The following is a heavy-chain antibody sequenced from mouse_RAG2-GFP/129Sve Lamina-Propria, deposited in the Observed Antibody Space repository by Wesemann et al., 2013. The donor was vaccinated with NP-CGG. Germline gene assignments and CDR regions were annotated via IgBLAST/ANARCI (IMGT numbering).Heavy chain of an antibody. CDR2: ISYSGST. J-gene: IGHJ3*01. Sequence: DVQLQESGPGLVKPSQSLSLTCSVTGYSITSGYYWNWIRQFPGNKLEWMGYISYSGSTNYNPSLKSRISITHDTSKNHFFLKLNSVTTEDTATYYCARHSNFGGWFAYWGQGTLVTVSA. CDR3: ARHSNFGGWFAY. D-gene: IGHD2-5*01. CDR1: GYSITSGYY. V-gene: IGHV3-6*01.